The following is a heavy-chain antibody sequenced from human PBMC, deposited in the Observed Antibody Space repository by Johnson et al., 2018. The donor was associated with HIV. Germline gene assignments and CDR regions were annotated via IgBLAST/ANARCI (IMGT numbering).Heavy chain of an antibody. Sequence: QVQLVESGGGVVQPGRSLRLSCAASGFTFSSYAMHWVRQAPGKGLEWVAVISYDGNNKYYADSVKGRFTISRDNSKNTLFLQMNSLRAEDTAAYFCAKNHFDSSALEAFDIWGQGTMVTVSS. D-gene: IGHD3-22*01. CDR3: AKNHFDSSALEAFDI. V-gene: IGHV3-30*18. J-gene: IGHJ3*02. CDR1: GFTFSSYA. CDR2: ISYDGNNK.